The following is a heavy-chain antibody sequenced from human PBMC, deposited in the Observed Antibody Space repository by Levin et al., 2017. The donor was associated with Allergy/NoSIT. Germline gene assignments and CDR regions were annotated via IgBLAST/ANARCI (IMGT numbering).Heavy chain of an antibody. J-gene: IGHJ6*03. CDR2: VYPNGNS. Sequence: KSSETLSLTCAVSGDSITNGNWWTWVRQPPGEGLEWIGEVYPNGNSNYNPSLKSRVTMSVDESKNQFSLKLSSVTAADTAMYYCARLPNWSYYMDVWGKGTTVTVSS. CDR1: GDSITNGNW. D-gene: IGHD7-27*01. CDR3: ARLPNWSYYMDV. V-gene: IGHV4-4*02.